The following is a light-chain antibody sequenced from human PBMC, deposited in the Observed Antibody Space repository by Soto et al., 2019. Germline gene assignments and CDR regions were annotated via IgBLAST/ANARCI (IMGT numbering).Light chain of an antibody. CDR2: EVS. J-gene: IGLJ1*01. CDR3: SSYAGSNKSV. V-gene: IGLV2-8*01. CDR1: SSDVGGYTY. Sequence: QSALTQPPSASGSPGQSVTISCTGTSSDVGGYTYVSWYQQHPGKAPKLMIYEVSNRPSGVPDRFSGSKSGNTASLTVSGLQPEDEADYYCSSYAGSNKSVFGTGTKVTVL.